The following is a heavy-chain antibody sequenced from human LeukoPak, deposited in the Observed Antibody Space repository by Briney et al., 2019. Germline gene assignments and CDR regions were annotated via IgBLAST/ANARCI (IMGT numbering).Heavy chain of an antibody. D-gene: IGHD2-2*01. Sequence: AETLSLPCAVYGGSFSGYYWSWIRQPPGKGLEWIGEINHSGSTNYDPSLKSRVTISVDTSRNQFSLKLSSVTAADTAVYYCATNPGGYCSSTSCDGEAPWGQGTVLRVSS. J-gene: IGHJ5*02. CDR2: INHSGST. CDR3: ATNPGGYCSSTSCDGEAP. V-gene: IGHV4-34*01. CDR1: GGSFSGYY.